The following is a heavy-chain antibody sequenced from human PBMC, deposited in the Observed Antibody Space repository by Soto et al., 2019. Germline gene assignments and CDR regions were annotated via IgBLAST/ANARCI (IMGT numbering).Heavy chain of an antibody. Sequence: QLQLQESGSGLVKPSQTLSLTCAVSGGSISSRGYSWSWIRQPPGKGLEWIGYIYHSGSTYYNPSLKSRVAISVDRSKTQFSLNLSSVTAADTAVYYCARDPGGASTGDAFDIWGQGTMVTVS. CDR3: ARDPGGASTGDAFDI. CDR1: GGSISSRGYS. V-gene: IGHV4-30-2*01. J-gene: IGHJ3*02. D-gene: IGHD2-8*02. CDR2: IYHSGST.